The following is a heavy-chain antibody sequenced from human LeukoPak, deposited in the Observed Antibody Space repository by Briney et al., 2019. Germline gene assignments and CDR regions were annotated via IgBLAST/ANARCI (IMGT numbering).Heavy chain of an antibody. CDR1: GYSISSGYY. D-gene: IGHD1-20*01. V-gene: IGHV4-38-2*02. CDR3: ARDHGGITGTSRYNWFDP. J-gene: IGHJ5*02. Sequence: PSETLSPTCTVSGYSISSGYYWGWIRQPPGKGLEWIGSIYHSGSTYYNPSLKSRVTISVDTSKNQFSLKLSSVTAADTAVYYCARDHGGITGTSRYNWFDPWGQGTLVTVSS. CDR2: IYHSGST.